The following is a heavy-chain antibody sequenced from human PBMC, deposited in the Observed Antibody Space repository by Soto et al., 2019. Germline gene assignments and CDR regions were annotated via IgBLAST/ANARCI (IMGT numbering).Heavy chain of an antibody. V-gene: IGHV1-69*01. CDR2: IIPIFGTA. CDR1: GGTFSSYA. J-gene: IGHJ6*02. D-gene: IGHD2-2*01. CDR3: ARDRQSDIVVVPAASGYYGMDV. Sequence: QVQLVQSGAEVKKPGSSVKVSCKASGGTFSSYAISWVRQAPGQGLEWMGGIIPIFGTANYAQKFQGRVTITADESTSTAYMERSSLRSEDTAVYYCARDRQSDIVVVPAASGYYGMDVWGQGTTVTVSS.